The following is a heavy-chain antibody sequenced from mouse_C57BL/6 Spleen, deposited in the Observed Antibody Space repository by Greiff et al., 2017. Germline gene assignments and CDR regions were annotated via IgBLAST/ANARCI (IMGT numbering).Heavy chain of an antibody. J-gene: IGHJ3*01. V-gene: IGHV1-42*01. CDR1: GYSFTGYY. CDR2: INPSTGGT. D-gene: IGHD2-4*01. Sequence: VQLKESGPELVKPGASVKISCKASGYSFTGYYMNWVKQSPEKSLEWIGEINPSTGGTTYNQKFKAKATLTVDKSSSTAYMQLTSLTSEDYAGDYYARDYDGFADWGQGTMVTVSA. CDR3: ARDYDGFAD.